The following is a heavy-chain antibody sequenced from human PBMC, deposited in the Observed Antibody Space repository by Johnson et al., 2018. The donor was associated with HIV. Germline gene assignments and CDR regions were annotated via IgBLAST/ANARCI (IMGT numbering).Heavy chain of an antibody. CDR3: ARDSERGFDI. J-gene: IGHJ3*02. CDR1: GFTFTDYQ. CDR2: ISRSGTTI. Sequence: QEHLVESGGGLVKPGGSLRLSCAASGFTFTDYQMSWIRQAPGKGLEWVSYISRSGTTIYYADSVKGRFTISRDNANNSLYLQMNSLRAEDTAVYYCARDSERGFDIWGQGTMVTVSS. V-gene: IGHV3-11*04. D-gene: IGHD1-26*01.